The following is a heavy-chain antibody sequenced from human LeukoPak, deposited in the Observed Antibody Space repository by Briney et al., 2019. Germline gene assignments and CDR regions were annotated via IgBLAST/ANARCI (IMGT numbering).Heavy chain of an antibody. CDR1: GGSISSYY. J-gene: IGHJ5*02. CDR2: IYYSGST. CDR3: ARGRYQLLPDWFDP. D-gene: IGHD2-2*01. Sequence: PSETLSLTCTVSGGSISSYYWSWIQQPPGKGLEWIGYIYYSGSTNYNPSLKSRVTISVDTSKNQFSLKLSSVTAADTAVYYCARGRYQLLPDWFDPWGQGTLVTVSS. V-gene: IGHV4-59*01.